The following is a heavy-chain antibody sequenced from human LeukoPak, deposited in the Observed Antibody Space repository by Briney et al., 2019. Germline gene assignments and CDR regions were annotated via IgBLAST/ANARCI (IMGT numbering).Heavy chain of an antibody. CDR1: GGTSSSYA. CDR2: IIPILGTA. J-gene: IGHJ4*02. CDR3: ARGRGDGYNYEYYFDY. V-gene: IGHV1-69*04. D-gene: IGHD5-24*01. Sequence: GSSVKVSCKASGGTSSSYAISWVRQAPGQGLEWMGRIIPILGTANYAQKFQGRVTITADKSTSTAYMELSSLRSEDTAVYYCARGRGDGYNYEYYFDYWGQGTLVTVSS.